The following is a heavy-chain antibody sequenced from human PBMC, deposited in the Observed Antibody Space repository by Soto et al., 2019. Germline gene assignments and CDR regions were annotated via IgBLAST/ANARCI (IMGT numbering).Heavy chain of an antibody. CDR1: GFTFSSYG. J-gene: IGHJ3*02. V-gene: IGHV3-33*01. CDR3: ARRWGYDAFDI. Sequence: QVQLVESGGGVVQPGRSLRLSCAASGFTFSSYGMHWVRQAPGKGLEWVAVIWYDGSNKYYADSVKGRFTISRDNSKNTLYLQMNSLGAEDTAVYYCARRWGYDAFDIWGQGTMVTVSS. CDR2: IWYDGSNK. D-gene: IGHD3-16*01.